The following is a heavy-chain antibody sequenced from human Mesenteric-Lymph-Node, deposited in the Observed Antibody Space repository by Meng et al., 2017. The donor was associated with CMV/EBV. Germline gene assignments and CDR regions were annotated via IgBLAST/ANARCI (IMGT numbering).Heavy chain of an antibody. Sequence: LSCAASGFTVSSYGMHWVRQAPGKGLEWVAVISYDGSNKYYADSVKGRFTISRDNSKNTLYLQMNSLRAEDTAVYYCAKQDFSNWFDPWGQGTLVTVSS. CDR3: AKQDFSNWFDP. D-gene: IGHD3/OR15-3a*01. J-gene: IGHJ5*02. CDR1: GFTVSSYG. CDR2: ISYDGSNK. V-gene: IGHV3-30*18.